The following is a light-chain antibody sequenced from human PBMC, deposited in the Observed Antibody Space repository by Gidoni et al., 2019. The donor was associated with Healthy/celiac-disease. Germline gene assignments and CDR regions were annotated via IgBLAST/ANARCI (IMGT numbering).Light chain of an antibody. J-gene: IGKJ2*01. CDR2: AAS. CDR3: QQYYSTSYT. Sequence: DIQMTQSPSSLSASVGDRVTITCRASQSISSYLNWYQQKPGKAPKLLIYAASSLQSGVPSRFSGSGSGTDFTLTISSLQPEDFATYYCQQYYSTSYTFXQXTKLEIK. CDR1: QSISSY. V-gene: IGKV1-39*01.